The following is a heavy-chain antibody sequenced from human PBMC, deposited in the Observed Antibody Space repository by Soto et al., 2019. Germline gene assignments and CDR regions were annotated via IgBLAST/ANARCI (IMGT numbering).Heavy chain of an antibody. CDR2: IFHDGNT. J-gene: IGHJ5*02. CDR3: ARHEGWTGPDQ. CDR1: GASIGSGGW. V-gene: IGHV4-4*02. D-gene: IGHD2-8*02. Sequence: QVHLQESGPGLVKPSETLSLTCAVSGASIGSGGWWSWVRQPPGKGLEWIAEIFHDGNTNYSPSLKRRVPISVDKSQNQFSLNVYSVTAADTTVYYCARHEGWTGPDQWGQGTLVTVSS.